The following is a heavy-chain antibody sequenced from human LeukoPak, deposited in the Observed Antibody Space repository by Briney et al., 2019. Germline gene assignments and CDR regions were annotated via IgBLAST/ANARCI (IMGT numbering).Heavy chain of an antibody. CDR2: INPNSGGT. Sequence: ASVKVSCKASGYTFTGYYMHWVRQAPGQGLEWMGWINPNSGGTNYAQKFQGRVTMTRDTSISTAYMELSRLRSDDTAVYYCARPPTGCGGDCYSDDRGQGTLVTVSS. V-gene: IGHV1-2*02. D-gene: IGHD2-21*02. CDR1: GYTFTGYY. CDR3: ARPPTGCGGDCYSDD. J-gene: IGHJ4*02.